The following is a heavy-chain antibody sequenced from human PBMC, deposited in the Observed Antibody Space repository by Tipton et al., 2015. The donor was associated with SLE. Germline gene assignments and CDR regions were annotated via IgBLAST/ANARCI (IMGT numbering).Heavy chain of an antibody. CDR3: ARDRLRWFTD. J-gene: IGHJ4*02. CDR2: ISYSGNT. D-gene: IGHD4-23*01. V-gene: IGHV4-31*03. Sequence: TLSLTCSVSGGSVNTGGYYWSWIRQHPGKGLEWIGYISYSGNTYYNPSLRTRVTISVDTSKNQFSLKLSSVTAADTAVYYCARDRLRWFTDWGQGTLVTVSS. CDR1: GGSVNTGGYY.